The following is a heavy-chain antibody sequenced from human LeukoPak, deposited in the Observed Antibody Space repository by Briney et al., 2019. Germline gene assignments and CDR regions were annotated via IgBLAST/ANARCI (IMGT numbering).Heavy chain of an antibody. CDR2: IISSSGYI. CDR3: ARDSGSSGYYLEYFQH. CDR1: GFIFSSYT. D-gene: IGHD3-22*01. Sequence: GGSLRLSCAASGFIFSSYTMNWVRQAPGKGLEWVSSIISSSGYIYYADSVKGRFTISRDNAENSLFLQMNSLRAEDTAVYYCARDSGSSGYYLEYFQHWGQGTLVTVSS. V-gene: IGHV3-21*01. J-gene: IGHJ1*01.